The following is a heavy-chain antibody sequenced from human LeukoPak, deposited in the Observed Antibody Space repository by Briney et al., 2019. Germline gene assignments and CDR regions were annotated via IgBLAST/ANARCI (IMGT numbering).Heavy chain of an antibody. CDR1: GYSFTSTW. V-gene: IGHV5-10-1*01. CDR3: ARLWFGELRSYYYTMDV. CDR2: IDPSDSYT. Sequence: ESLKISCKGSGYSFTSTWISWVRQMPGKGLEWMGRIDPSDSYTNYSPSFQGHVTISADKSISTAYLQWSSLKASDTAMYYCARLWFGELRSYYYTMDVRGEGTTVTASS. D-gene: IGHD3-10*01. J-gene: IGHJ6*04.